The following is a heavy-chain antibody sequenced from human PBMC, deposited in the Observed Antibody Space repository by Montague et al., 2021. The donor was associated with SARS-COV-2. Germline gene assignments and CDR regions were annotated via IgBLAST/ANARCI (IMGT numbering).Heavy chain of an antibody. V-gene: IGHV3-7*01. CDR3: ARDLRYFDWLFHSSGYYNYFDY. Sequence: SLRLSCAASGFTFSRYWMSWVRQAPGKGLEWVANIKQDGSEKYYVDSVKGRFTISRDNAKNSLYLQMNSLRAEDTAVYYCARDLRYFDWLFHSSGYYNYFDYWGQGTLVTVSS. CDR2: IKQDGSEK. J-gene: IGHJ4*02. CDR1: GFTFSRYW. D-gene: IGHD3-9*01.